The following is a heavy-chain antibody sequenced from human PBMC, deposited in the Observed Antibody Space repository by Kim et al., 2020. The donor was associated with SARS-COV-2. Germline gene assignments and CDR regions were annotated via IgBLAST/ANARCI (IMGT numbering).Heavy chain of an antibody. J-gene: IGHJ4*02. D-gene: IGHD1-26*01. Sequence: KHNPSLKRRVTISVDTSKNQFSLDLRSVTAADTAVYYCARGSTISPGIGHWGQGALVTVSS. V-gene: IGHV4-59*09. CDR3: ARGSTISPGIGH.